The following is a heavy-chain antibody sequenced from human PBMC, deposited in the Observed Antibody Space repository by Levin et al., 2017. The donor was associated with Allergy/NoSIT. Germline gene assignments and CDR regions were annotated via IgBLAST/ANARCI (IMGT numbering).Heavy chain of an antibody. CDR3: ARAGARHYYYSMDV. V-gene: IGHV3-30-3*01. Sequence: GGSLRLSCAASGFTFSSYAMHWVRQAPGKGLEWVAVISYDGSNKYYADSVKGRFTISRDNSKNTLYLQMNSLRAEDTAVYYCARAGARHYYYSMDVWGKGTTVTVSS. CDR2: ISYDGSNK. J-gene: IGHJ6*03. CDR1: GFTFSSYA.